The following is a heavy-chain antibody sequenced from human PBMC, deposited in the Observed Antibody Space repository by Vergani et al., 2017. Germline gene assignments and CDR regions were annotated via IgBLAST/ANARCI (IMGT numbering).Heavy chain of an antibody. Sequence: QVQLQESGPGLVTPSETLSLTCTVSGGSISSYYWSWIRQPPGKGLEWIGYIYYSGSTNYNPSLKSRVTISVDTSKNQFSLKLSSVTAADTAVYYCARLGLRYEILTGSVFDYGGQGTLVTVSS. CDR2: IYYSGST. D-gene: IGHD3-9*01. J-gene: IGHJ4*02. V-gene: IGHV4-59*01. CDR1: GGSISSYY. CDR3: ARLGLRYEILTGSVFDY.